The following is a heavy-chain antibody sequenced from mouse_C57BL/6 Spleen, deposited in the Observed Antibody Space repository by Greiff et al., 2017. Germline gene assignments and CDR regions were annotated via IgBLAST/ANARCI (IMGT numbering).Heavy chain of an antibody. CDR3: AGTGAPNYAMDY. Sequence: EVQLQESGPGMVKPSQSLSLTCTVTGYSITSGYDWHWIRHFPGNKLEWMGYISYSGSTNYNPSLKSRISITHDTSKNHFFLKLNSVTTEDTATYYCAGTGAPNYAMDYWGQGTSVTVSS. V-gene: IGHV3-1*01. CDR2: ISYSGST. CDR1: GYSITSGYD. J-gene: IGHJ4*01. D-gene: IGHD4-1*01.